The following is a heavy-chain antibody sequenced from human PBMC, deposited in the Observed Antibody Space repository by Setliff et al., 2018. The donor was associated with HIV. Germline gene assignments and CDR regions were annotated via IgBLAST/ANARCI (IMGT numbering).Heavy chain of an antibody. Sequence: ASVKVSCKASGGTFRSSALSGVRQARGQGPEGLGGIIPVFGMTDYAQNFQGRLTITADTSTSTAYMELLSLRSEDTAVYYCARTPNDILTGYIPYYYYYGMDVWGQGTTVTVSS. CDR2: IIPVFGMT. CDR1: GGTFRSSA. D-gene: IGHD3-9*01. V-gene: IGHV1-69*10. CDR3: ARTPNDILTGYIPYYYYYGMDV. J-gene: IGHJ6*02.